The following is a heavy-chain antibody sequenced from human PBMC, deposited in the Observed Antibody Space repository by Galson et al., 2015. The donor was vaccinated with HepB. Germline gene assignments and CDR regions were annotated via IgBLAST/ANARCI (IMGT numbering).Heavy chain of an antibody. V-gene: IGHV3-23*01. CDR2: ISGSGGST. Sequence: SLRLSCAASGFTFSSYAMSWVRQAPGKGLEWVSAISGSGGSTYYADSVKGRFTISRDNSKNTLYLQVNSLRAEDTAVYYCARDRTTVTTSGGYYYSYMDVWGKGTTVTVSS. CDR1: GFTFSSYA. D-gene: IGHD4-11*01. J-gene: IGHJ6*03. CDR3: ARDRTTVTTSGGYYYSYMDV.